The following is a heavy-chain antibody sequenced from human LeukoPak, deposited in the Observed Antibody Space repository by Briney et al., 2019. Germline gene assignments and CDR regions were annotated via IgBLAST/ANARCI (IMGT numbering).Heavy chain of an antibody. CDR2: IYNTVDV. CDR1: GPSIVGSY. V-gene: IGHV4-59*01. CDR3: ARGRHYDITGFNPTYYFDS. J-gene: IGHJ4*02. D-gene: IGHD3-9*01. Sequence: SETLSLTCTVSGPSIVGSYWTWIRQSPGEGLQYVGYIYNTVDVNYSPSLKSRVTISIDMPRNQFPLTLNSVTTADTAIYYCARGRHYDITGFNPTYYFDSWGQGALVTVSS.